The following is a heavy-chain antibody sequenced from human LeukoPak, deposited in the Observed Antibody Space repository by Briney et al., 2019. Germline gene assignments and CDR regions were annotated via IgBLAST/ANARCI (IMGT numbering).Heavy chain of an antibody. Sequence: PGGSLRLSCAASGFTFSDHFMTWIRQAPGKGLEWVSHISSSGSTIYYADSVKGRFTISRDNTKNSLYLQMNSLRAEDTAVYYCARVGSSTSGPFDPWGQGTLVTVSS. V-gene: IGHV3-11*01. CDR2: ISSSGSTI. D-gene: IGHD2-2*01. J-gene: IGHJ5*02. CDR3: ARVGSSTSGPFDP. CDR1: GFTFSDHF.